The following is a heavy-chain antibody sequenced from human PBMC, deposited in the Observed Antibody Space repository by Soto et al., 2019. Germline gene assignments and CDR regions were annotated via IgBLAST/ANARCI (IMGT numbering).Heavy chain of an antibody. Sequence: QVQLQESGPGLVKPSQTLSLTCTVSGGSISSGDYYWSWIRQPPGKGLEWIGSIYYSGSTYYNPSLKSRVTISVDTSQNQSSLKLNSVTAADTAVYYCASRHSSPYVDYWGQGTLVTVSS. V-gene: IGHV4-30-4*01. CDR3: ASRHSSPYVDY. D-gene: IGHD6-13*01. J-gene: IGHJ4*02. CDR1: GGSISSGDYY. CDR2: IYYSGST.